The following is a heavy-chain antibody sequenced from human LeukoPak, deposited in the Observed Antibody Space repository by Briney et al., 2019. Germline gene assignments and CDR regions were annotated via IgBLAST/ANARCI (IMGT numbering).Heavy chain of an antibody. J-gene: IGHJ4*02. CDR3: ARGGVDIVATIGSYYFDY. V-gene: IGHV1-2*02. D-gene: IGHD5-12*01. Sequence: RASVKVSCEASGYTYTGYYIHWVRQAPGQGREWMGWINPNSGGTNYAQKFQGRVTMTRDTTITTAYMELSRLRSDDTAVYYCARGGVDIVATIGSYYFDYWGQGTLVTVSS. CDR1: GYTYTGYY. CDR2: INPNSGGT.